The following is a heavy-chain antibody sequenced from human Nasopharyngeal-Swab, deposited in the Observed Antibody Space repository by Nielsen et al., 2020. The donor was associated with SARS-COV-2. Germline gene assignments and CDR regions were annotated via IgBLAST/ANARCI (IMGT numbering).Heavy chain of an antibody. CDR3: ARDITQLLWFGESRAFDI. D-gene: IGHD3-10*01. CDR1: GGSINSYY. J-gene: IGHJ3*02. V-gene: IGHV4-59*12. CDR2: IYYSGST. Sequence: SETLSLTCTVSGGSINSYYWSWIRQPPGKGLEWIGYIYYSGSTNYNPSLKSRVTISVDTSKNQFSLKLRSVTAADTAVYYCARDITQLLWFGESRAFDIWGQGTMVTVCS.